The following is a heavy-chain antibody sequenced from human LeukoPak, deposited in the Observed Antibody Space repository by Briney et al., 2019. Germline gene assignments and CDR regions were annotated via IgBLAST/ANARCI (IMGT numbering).Heavy chain of an antibody. Sequence: PSETLSLTCTVSGGSISSGGYYWSWIRQPPGKGLEWIGYIYYSGSTNYNPSLKSRVTISVDTSKNQFSLKLSSVTAADTAVYYCASAKRSGSVPYFDYWGQGTLVTVSS. J-gene: IGHJ4*02. CDR3: ASAKRSGSVPYFDY. V-gene: IGHV4-61*08. CDR1: GGSISSGGYY. CDR2: IYYSGST. D-gene: IGHD3-10*01.